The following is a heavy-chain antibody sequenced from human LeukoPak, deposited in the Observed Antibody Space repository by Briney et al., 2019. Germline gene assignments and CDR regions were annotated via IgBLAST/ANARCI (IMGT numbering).Heavy chain of an antibody. CDR3: ARSPGIAVAGPRNYYYYMDV. CDR1: GYTFTGYY. CDR2: INPNSGGT. J-gene: IGHJ6*03. D-gene: IGHD6-19*01. Sequence: ASVKVSCRASGYTFTGYYMHWVRQAPGQGLEWMGWINPNSGGTNYAQKLQGRVTMTTDTSTSTAYMELRSLRSDDTAVYYCARSPGIAVAGPRNYYYYMDVWGKGTTVTISS. V-gene: IGHV1-2*02.